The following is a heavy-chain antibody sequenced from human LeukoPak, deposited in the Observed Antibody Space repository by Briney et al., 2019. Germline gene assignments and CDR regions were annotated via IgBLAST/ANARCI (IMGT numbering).Heavy chain of an antibody. V-gene: IGHV1-69*02. CDR1: GGTFSSYT. D-gene: IGHD6-19*01. J-gene: IGHJ6*04. Sequence: GSSVKVSCKASGGTFSSYTISWVRQAPGQGLEWMGRIIPILGIANYAQKFQGRVTITAAKSTSTAYMELRSLRSEDTAVYYCAPVAVAGTFDGMDVWGEGTTVTVSS. CDR3: APVAVAGTFDGMDV. CDR2: IIPILGIA.